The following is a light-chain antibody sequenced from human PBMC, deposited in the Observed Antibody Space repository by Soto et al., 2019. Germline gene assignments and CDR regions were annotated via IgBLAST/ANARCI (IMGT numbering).Light chain of an antibody. CDR1: SNDVGAYKY. V-gene: IGLV2-11*01. J-gene: IGLJ2*01. CDR3: GSNAGGNIVV. Sequence: QSALTQPRSVYGSPGQSVTISCTGTSNDVGAYKYVSWYQHHPGKAPKFIIYDVSKRPSGVPDRFSGSKSGSTASLTISGLQAEDEADYYCGSNAGGNIVVFGGGTKLTVL. CDR2: DVS.